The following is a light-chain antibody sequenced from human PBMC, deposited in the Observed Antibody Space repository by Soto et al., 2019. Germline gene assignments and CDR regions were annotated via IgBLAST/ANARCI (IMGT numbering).Light chain of an antibody. CDR1: QSLVYSDGNTY. CDR3: QQYGGSPRT. J-gene: IGKJ1*01. Sequence: DVVMTQSPLSLPVTLGQPASISCRSGQSLVYSDGNTYLTWFQQRPGLSPRRLIYKVSNRDSGVPDRFSGSGSATDFTLKISRVEAVDVGVYYCQQYGGSPRTFGQGTKVEVK. CDR2: KVS. V-gene: IGKV2-30*01.